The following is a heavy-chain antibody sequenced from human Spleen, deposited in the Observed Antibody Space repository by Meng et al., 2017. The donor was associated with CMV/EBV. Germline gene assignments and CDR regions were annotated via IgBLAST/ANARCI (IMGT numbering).Heavy chain of an antibody. Sequence: SISSGIYSWGWIRQPPGKGLGWIGSIYYSGSTYYNPSLKSRVTISVDTSKNQFSLKLSSVTAADTAVYYCARHFWGGNSRPSNWFDPWGQGTLVTVSS. CDR2: IYYSGST. CDR3: ARHFWGGNSRPSNWFDP. V-gene: IGHV4-39*01. D-gene: IGHD4-23*01. CDR1: SISSGIYS. J-gene: IGHJ5*02.